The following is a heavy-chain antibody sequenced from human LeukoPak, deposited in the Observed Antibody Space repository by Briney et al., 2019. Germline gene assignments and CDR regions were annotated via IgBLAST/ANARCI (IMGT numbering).Heavy chain of an antibody. Sequence: GGSLRLSWADSGFIFTDYDLHWVRQPPGKGLEWVSVFGIAGDTYYADSVKGRFTISRDVAKNSLYLQMNNLRAGDTAVYYCVRTNGGTYYDYWGQGTLVTVSS. J-gene: IGHJ4*02. D-gene: IGHD1-26*01. V-gene: IGHV3-13*01. CDR1: GFIFTDYD. CDR2: FGIAGDT. CDR3: VRTNGGTYYDY.